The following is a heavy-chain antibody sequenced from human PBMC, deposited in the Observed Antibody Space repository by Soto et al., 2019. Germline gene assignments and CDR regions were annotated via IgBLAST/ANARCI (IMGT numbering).Heavy chain of an antibody. CDR2: IIPILGTT. J-gene: IGHJ6*02. Sequence: QVQLVQSGGEVKKPGSSVKVSCKASGGTFTTYAITWVRQAPGQGLEWMGGIIPILGTTNYAQRFQGRVTISADGSTSTAYMELNSLRSEDTAMYYCARDWTYYGFWSGFDAQPGRYGMDVWGQGTTVTVSS. V-gene: IGHV1-69*12. CDR3: ARDWTYYGFWSGFDAQPGRYGMDV. CDR1: GGTFTTYA. D-gene: IGHD3-3*01.